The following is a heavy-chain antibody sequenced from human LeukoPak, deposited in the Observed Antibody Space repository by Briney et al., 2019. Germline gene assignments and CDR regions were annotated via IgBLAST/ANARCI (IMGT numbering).Heavy chain of an antibody. J-gene: IGHJ4*02. D-gene: IGHD4-23*01. CDR3: ARQGDGGRAYDH. V-gene: IGHV4-39*01. CDR2: ISDSGNT. CDR1: GGSISSSSYY. Sequence: PSETLSLTCTVSGGSISSSSYYWGWIRQPPGKGLEWIGTISDSGNTYYNPSLRSRVTISEDTSKNQFSLKLTSVTAAYTAVYYCARQGDGGRAYDHWGQGTLVTVSS.